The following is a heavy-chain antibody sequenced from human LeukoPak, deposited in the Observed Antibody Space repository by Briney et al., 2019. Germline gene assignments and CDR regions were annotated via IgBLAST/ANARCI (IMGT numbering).Heavy chain of an antibody. Sequence: PSETLSLTCTVSGGSISSYYWSWIRQPPGKGPEWIGYIYYRGTANYNPSLKSRVSISVDTSKNQFSLKLSSVTAADTAVYYCARHFPDSSGFDYWGQGTLVTVSS. D-gene: IGHD3-22*01. CDR1: GGSISSYY. V-gene: IGHV4-59*08. CDR3: ARHFPDSSGFDY. CDR2: IYYRGTA. J-gene: IGHJ4*02.